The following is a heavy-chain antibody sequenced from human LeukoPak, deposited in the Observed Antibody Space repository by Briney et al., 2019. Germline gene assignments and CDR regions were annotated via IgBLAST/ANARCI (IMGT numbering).Heavy chain of an antibody. D-gene: IGHD5-18*01. J-gene: IGHJ4*02. Sequence: SETLSLTCTVSGGSICSGGYYRSWIPQHPGKGLEWIGYIYYSGSTYYNPSLKSRVTISVDTSKNQFSLKLSSVTAADTAVYYCARLKIGGYSYGWYFDYWGQGTLVTVSS. CDR2: IYYSGST. CDR1: GGSICSGGYY. V-gene: IGHV4-31*03. CDR3: ARLKIGGYSYGWYFDY.